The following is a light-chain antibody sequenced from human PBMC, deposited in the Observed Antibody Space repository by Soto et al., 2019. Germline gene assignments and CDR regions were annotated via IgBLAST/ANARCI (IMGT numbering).Light chain of an antibody. V-gene: IGKV1-39*01. Sequence: DIQMTQSPSSLSASVGDRITVTCRASQSISTYLNWYQQKPGKAPKLLIYAASSLQSGVPSRFSGSGSGTDFTLTISSLQPEDFATYYCQQSYSMPLNFGEGTKVEIK. CDR1: QSISTY. CDR2: AAS. CDR3: QQSYSMPLN. J-gene: IGKJ4*01.